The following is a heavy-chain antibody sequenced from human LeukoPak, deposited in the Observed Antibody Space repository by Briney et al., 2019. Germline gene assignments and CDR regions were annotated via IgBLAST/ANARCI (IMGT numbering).Heavy chain of an antibody. CDR2: IYSGGSA. J-gene: IGHJ3*02. V-gene: IGHV3-53*01. CDR1: GFTVSSNY. CDR3: ARGLAAAGTFAFDI. Sequence: GGSLRLSCAASGFTVSSNYMSWVRQAPGKGLEWVSVIYSGGSAYYADSVKGRFTISRDNSKNTLYLQMNSLRAEDTAVYYCARGLAAAGTFAFDIWGQGTMVTVSS. D-gene: IGHD6-13*01.